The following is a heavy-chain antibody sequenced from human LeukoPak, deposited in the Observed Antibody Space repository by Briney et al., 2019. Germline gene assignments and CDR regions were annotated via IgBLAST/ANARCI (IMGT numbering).Heavy chain of an antibody. J-gene: IGHJ4*02. CDR2: ITSRSSYI. CDR1: GFTFSTYS. D-gene: IGHD2-2*01. V-gene: IGHV3-21*01. Sequence: GGSLRLSCAASGFTFSTYSMNWVRQAPGKGLEWVSSITSRSSYIYYADSVKGRFTISRDNAKNSLYLQMNSLRAEDTAVYYCARAGEGYCSSTSCYGLDYWGQGTLVTVSS. CDR3: ARAGEGYCSSTSCYGLDY.